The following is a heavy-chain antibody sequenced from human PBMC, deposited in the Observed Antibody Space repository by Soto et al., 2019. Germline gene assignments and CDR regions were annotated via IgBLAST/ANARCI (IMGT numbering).Heavy chain of an antibody. D-gene: IGHD1-26*01. J-gene: IGHJ5*02. Sequence: PSQTLSLTCAISGDSVSSNTASWNWIRQSPSRGLEWLGRTYFRSKWYNDYAVSVKSRIIINPDTSNNQFSLQLTSVTAADTAVYFCARGDRYSGSFSDYFDPWGQGTLVTVSS. V-gene: IGHV6-1*01. CDR2: TYFRSKWYN. CDR3: ARGDRYSGSFSDYFDP. CDR1: GDSVSSNTAS.